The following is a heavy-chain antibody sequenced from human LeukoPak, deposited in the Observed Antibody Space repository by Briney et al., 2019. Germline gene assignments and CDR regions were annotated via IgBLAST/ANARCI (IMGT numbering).Heavy chain of an antibody. CDR2: INPNSGGT. J-gene: IGHJ5*02. V-gene: IGHV1-2*02. CDR3: ARAPNYDILTGYYSGDWFDP. D-gene: IGHD3-9*01. Sequence: GASVKVSCKASGYTFTCYYMHWVRQAPGQGLEWMGWINPNSGGTNYAQKFQGRVTMTRDTSISTAYMELSRLRSDDTAVYYCARAPNYDILTGYYSGDWFDPWGQGTLVTVSS. CDR1: GYTFTCYY.